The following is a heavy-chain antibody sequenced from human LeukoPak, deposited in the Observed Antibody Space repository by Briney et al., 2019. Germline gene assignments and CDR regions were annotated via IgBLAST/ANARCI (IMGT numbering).Heavy chain of an antibody. J-gene: IGHJ4*02. D-gene: IGHD4-17*01. CDR3: ARTYGDYGYFDY. Sequence: PGGSLRLSCAASGFTFSDFYMSWIRQTPGKGLESVSYISGSSEDTNYADSVKGRFTISRDNSKNTLYLQMNSLRAEDTAVYYCARTYGDYGYFDYWGQGTLVTVSS. CDR2: ISGSSEDT. V-gene: IGHV3-11*06. CDR1: GFTFSDFY.